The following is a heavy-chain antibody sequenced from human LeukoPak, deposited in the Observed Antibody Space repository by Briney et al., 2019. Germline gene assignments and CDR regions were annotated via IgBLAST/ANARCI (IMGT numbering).Heavy chain of an antibody. Sequence: GRSLRLSCAASGFTFSSYGMHWVRQAPGKGLEWVAVISYDGSNKYYADSVKGRFTISRDNSKNTLYLQMNSLRAEDTAVYYCAKDWGCSGGSCYPHYWGQGTLVTVSS. D-gene: IGHD2-15*01. V-gene: IGHV3-30*18. CDR2: ISYDGSNK. J-gene: IGHJ4*02. CDR3: AKDWGCSGGSCYPHY. CDR1: GFTFSSYG.